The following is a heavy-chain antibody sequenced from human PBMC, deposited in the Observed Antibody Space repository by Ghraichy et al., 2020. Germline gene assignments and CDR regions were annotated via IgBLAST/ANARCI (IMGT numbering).Heavy chain of an antibody. J-gene: IGHJ5*02. CDR2: INHSGST. D-gene: IGHD6-13*01. CDR1: GGSFSGYY. Sequence: SQTLSLTCAVYGGSFSGYYWSWIRQPPGKGLEWIGEINHSGSTNYNPSLKSRVTISVDTSKNQFSLKLSSVTAADTAVYYCARGEAAATSLNWFDPWGQGTLVTVSS. CDR3: ARGEAAATSLNWFDP. V-gene: IGHV4-34*01.